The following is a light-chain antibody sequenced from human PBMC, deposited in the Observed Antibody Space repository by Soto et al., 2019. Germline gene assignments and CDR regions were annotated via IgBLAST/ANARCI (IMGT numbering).Light chain of an antibody. CDR2: QAS. Sequence: EIVLTQSPATLSSFPGDRVTLSCRASQYINTRLAWYQHRPGQAPRLLIYQASLRAAGIPARFSGSGSGTDFTLTISDVQPEDFALYYCHQRQSWPRTFGQGTKVAIK. V-gene: IGKV3-11*01. CDR3: HQRQSWPRT. J-gene: IGKJ1*01. CDR1: QYINTR.